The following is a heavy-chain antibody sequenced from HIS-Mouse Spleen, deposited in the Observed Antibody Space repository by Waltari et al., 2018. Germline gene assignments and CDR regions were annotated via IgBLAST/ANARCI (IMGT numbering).Heavy chain of an antibody. CDR3: ARGRFHSWNDAFDI. J-gene: IGHJ3*02. Sequence: QVQLQQWGAGLLKPSETLSLTCAVYGGSFSGYYWSWIRQPPGKGLGWSGEINHSGSTNYNPSLKSRVTISVDTSKNQFSLKLSSLTAADTAVYYCARGRFHSWNDAFDIWGQGTMVTVSS. CDR1: GGSFSGYY. D-gene: IGHD1-1*01. V-gene: IGHV4-34*01. CDR2: INHSGST.